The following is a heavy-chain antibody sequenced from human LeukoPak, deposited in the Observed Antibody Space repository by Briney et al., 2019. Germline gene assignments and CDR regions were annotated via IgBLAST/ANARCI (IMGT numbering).Heavy chain of an antibody. D-gene: IGHD3-22*01. CDR3: ARAGVWDYSDSSGYHNAAFDI. CDR2: INPSSGGT. CDR1: GYTFTDYY. Sequence: GASVKVSCKASGYTFTDYYMHWVRQAPGQGLEWMGWINPSSGGTNYAQKFQGRVTVTRGTSISTAYMDLSRLRSDDTAVYYCARAGVWDYSDSSGYHNAAFDIWGQGTMVTVSS. J-gene: IGHJ3*02. V-gene: IGHV1-2*02.